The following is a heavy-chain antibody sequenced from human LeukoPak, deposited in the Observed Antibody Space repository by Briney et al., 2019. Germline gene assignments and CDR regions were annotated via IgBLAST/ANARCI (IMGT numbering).Heavy chain of an antibody. CDR3: AGLVGRYSSGLYYYYFGY. CDR1: GDSINSLDL. CDR2: MYLSGTT. D-gene: IGHD3-22*01. Sequence: SGTLSLTCTVSGDSINSLDLWSWVRQPPGEGLEWIGEMYLSGTTHSNPSVKSRVTISIDKSKNQFFLNLSSVTAADTAVYYCAGLVGRYSSGLYYYYFGYWGQGTLVTVSS. V-gene: IGHV4-4*02. J-gene: IGHJ4*02.